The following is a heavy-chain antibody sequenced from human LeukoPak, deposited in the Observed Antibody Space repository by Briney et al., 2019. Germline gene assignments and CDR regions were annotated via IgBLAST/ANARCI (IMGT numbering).Heavy chain of an antibody. CDR1: GGSFSSITYY. Sequence: SETLSLTCTVSGGSFSSITYYWGWIRQPPGKGLEWIGSIYNSVSTHYNPSLKSRVNISMDTSKSHFSLKLTSVTAAHTAIYYCARNVTSTSPPGCAFDIWGQGTTVTVSS. CDR3: ARNVTSTSPPGCAFDI. J-gene: IGHJ3*02. D-gene: IGHD2-21*02. CDR2: IYNSVST. V-gene: IGHV4-39*07.